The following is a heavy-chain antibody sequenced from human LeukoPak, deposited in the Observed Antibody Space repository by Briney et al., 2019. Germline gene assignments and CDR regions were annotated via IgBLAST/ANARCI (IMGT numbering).Heavy chain of an antibody. CDR2: IYYSGST. CDR1: GGSISSYY. J-gene: IGHJ3*02. Sequence: SETLSLTCTVSGGSISSYYWSWIRQPPGKGLEWIGYIYYSGSTNYNPSLKSRVTISVDTSKNQVSLKLTSVTAADTAMYYCARDATVAGTGDDAFDIWGQGTMVAVSS. V-gene: IGHV4-59*01. CDR3: ARDATVAGTGDDAFDI. D-gene: IGHD6-13*01.